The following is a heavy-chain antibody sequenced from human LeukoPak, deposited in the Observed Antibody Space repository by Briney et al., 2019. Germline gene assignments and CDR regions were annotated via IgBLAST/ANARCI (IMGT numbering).Heavy chain of an antibody. D-gene: IGHD1-26*01. J-gene: IGHJ4*02. Sequence: GGSLRLSCATSGFAFSSSGMHWVRQAPGTGLEWVAVIWHDGSNEYYADSVKGRFTISRDNSKKTLYLQMNSLRAEETAVYYCAKDYGWNAIVRATAGFDFWGQGTLVTVSS. V-gene: IGHV3-30*02. CDR2: IWHDGSNE. CDR3: AKDYGWNAIVRATAGFDF. CDR1: GFAFSSSG.